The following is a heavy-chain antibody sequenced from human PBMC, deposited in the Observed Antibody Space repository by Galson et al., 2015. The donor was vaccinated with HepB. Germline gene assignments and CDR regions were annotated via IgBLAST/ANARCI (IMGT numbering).Heavy chain of an antibody. Sequence: SLRLSCAASGFTFSGYGMHWVRQAPGKGLEWVAIISYDGRIKFYADSVKGRFTISRDNSKNTLYLQMNSLGTEDTALYYYTKGGYYVGSEYFFDYWGQGSLFAVSS. CDR2: ISYDGRIK. V-gene: IGHV3-30*18. J-gene: IGHJ4*02. CDR1: GFTFSGYG. D-gene: IGHD4-23*01. CDR3: TKGGYYVGSEYFFDY.